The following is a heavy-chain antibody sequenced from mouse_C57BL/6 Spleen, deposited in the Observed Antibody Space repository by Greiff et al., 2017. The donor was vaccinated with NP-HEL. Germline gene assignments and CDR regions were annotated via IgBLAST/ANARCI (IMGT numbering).Heavy chain of an antibody. Sequence: QVQLKQSGPGLVAPSQSLSITCTVSGFSLTSYGVHWVRQPPGKGLEWLGVIWAGGGTNYNSALMSRLSISKDNSKSQVFLKMNSLQTDDTAMYYCARDQEYGNYYFDYWGQGTTLTVSS. CDR1: GFSLTSYG. V-gene: IGHV2-9*02. D-gene: IGHD2-10*02. CDR3: ARDQEYGNYYFDY. J-gene: IGHJ2*01. CDR2: IWAGGGT.